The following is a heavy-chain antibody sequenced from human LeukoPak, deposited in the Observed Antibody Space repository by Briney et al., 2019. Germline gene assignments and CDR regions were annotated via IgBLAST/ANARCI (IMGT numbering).Heavy chain of an antibody. Sequence: SETLSLTCAVYGGSFSGYYWSWIRQSPGKGLEWIGFMHYRGNSNSNPSLRNRVTISMDTSKNQFSLKMSSVTAADTAVYYCARDSPFEWDVFGDSFDIWGQGTVVTVSS. V-gene: IGHV4-59*01. J-gene: IGHJ3*02. CDR1: GGSFSGYY. CDR2: MHYRGNS. D-gene: IGHD1-26*01. CDR3: ARDSPFEWDVFGDSFDI.